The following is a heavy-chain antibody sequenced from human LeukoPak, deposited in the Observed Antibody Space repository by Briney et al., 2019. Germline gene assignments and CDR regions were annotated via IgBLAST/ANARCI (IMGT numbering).Heavy chain of an antibody. CDR1: GYTFTSYA. CDR3: ARDAEYYYDSSGYDYYYYGMDV. Sequence: ASVKVSCKASGYTFTSYAIHWVRQAPGQRLEWMGWISAGNGNTKYSQNFQGRVTFISNTSATTAFMELSSLRSEDAAVYYCARDAEYYYDSSGYDYYYYGMDVWGQGTTVTVSS. J-gene: IGHJ6*02. CDR2: ISAGNGNT. V-gene: IGHV1-3*01. D-gene: IGHD3-22*01.